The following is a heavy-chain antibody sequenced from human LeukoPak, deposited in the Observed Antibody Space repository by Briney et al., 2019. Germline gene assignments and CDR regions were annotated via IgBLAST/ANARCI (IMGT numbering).Heavy chain of an antibody. V-gene: IGHV3-23*01. CDR2: ISGSGSIT. CDR3: AKDRGYSYGISEY. J-gene: IGHJ4*02. Sequence: GGSLRLSCAASGFTFISYAMSWVRQAPGKGLEWVSSISGSGSITYYADSVKGQFTISRDNSKNTLYLQMNSLRAEDTAVYYCAKDRGYSYGISEYWGQGTLVTVSS. CDR1: GFTFISYA. D-gene: IGHD5-18*01.